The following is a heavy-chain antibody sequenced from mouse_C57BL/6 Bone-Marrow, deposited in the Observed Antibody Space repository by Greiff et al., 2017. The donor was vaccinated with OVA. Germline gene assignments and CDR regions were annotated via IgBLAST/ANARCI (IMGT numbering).Heavy chain of an antibody. V-gene: IGHV14-3*01. J-gene: IGHJ2*01. Sequence: VQLKQSVAELVRPGASVKLSCTASGFNIKNTYMHWVKQRPEPGLEWIGRIDPANGNTKYAPKFQGKATITADTSSTTAYLQLSSLTSEDTAIYYCARKGDYEYDGVPYYFDYGGQGTTLTVSS. CDR3: ARKGDYEYDGVPYYFDY. CDR2: IDPANGNT. D-gene: IGHD2-4*01. CDR1: GFNIKNTY.